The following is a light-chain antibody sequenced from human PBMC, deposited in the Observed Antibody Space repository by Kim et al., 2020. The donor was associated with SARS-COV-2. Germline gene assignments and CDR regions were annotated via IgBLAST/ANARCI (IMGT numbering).Light chain of an antibody. V-gene: IGKV2-28*01. CDR1: QSLLHSNGYNY. CDR3: MQALQTQ. Sequence: DIVMTQSPLSLPVTPGEPASISCRSSQSLLHSNGYNYLDWYLQKPGQSPQLLIYLGSNRASGVPDRFSGSGSGTDFTLKISRVEAEDVGVYYCMQALQTQFGHGTKVDSK. J-gene: IGKJ1*01. CDR2: LGS.